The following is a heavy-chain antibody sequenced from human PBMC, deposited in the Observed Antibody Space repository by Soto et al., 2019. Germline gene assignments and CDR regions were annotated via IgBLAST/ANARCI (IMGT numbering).Heavy chain of an antibody. CDR3: AKNRNTGVAGTSCWFGP. J-gene: IGHJ5*02. CDR1: GFIFSNYD. V-gene: IGHV3-23*01. CDR2: ISVSGDTT. Sequence: GGSLRLSCAASGFIFSNYDVSWVRQAPGKGLEWVSAISVSGDTTYYADSVKGRFTISRDNSKNTLYLQMNTLRAEDTAVYYCAKNRNTGVAGTSCWFGPWGQGTLVTVCS. D-gene: IGHD6-19*01.